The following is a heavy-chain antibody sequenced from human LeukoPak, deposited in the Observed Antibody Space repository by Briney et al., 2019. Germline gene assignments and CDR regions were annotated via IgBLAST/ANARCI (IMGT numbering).Heavy chain of an antibody. J-gene: IGHJ4*02. D-gene: IGHD6-19*01. CDR2: ISGSGGST. CDR3: AKGESGWYAYFDY. V-gene: IGHV3-23*01. CDR1: GFTFSSYA. Sequence: GGSLRLSCAASGFTFSSYAMSWVRQAPGKGLEWVSAISGSGGSTYYAGSVKGRFTISRNNSKNTLYLQMNSLRAEDTAVYYCAKGESGWYAYFDYWGQGTLVTVSS.